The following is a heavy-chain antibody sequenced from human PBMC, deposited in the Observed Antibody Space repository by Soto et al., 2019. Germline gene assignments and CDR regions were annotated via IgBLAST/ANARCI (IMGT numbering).Heavy chain of an antibody. CDR3: ARDGYNNYYFDY. J-gene: IGHJ4*02. CDR2: IYYSGST. D-gene: IGHD5-12*01. V-gene: IGHV4-31*03. Sequence: NPSETLSLTCTVSGGSISSGGYYWSWIRQHPGKGLEWIGYIYYSGSTYYNPSLKSRVTISVDTSKNQFSLKLSSVTAADTAVYYCARDGYNNYYFDYWGQGTLVTVSS. CDR1: GGSISSGGYY.